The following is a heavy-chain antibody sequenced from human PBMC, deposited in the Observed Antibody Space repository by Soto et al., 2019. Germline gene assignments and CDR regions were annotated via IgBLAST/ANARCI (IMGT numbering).Heavy chain of an antibody. CDR3: ARGTYCSSTSCYAFGSTDDRYYFDY. CDR2: IIPILGIA. J-gene: IGHJ4*02. CDR1: GGTFSSYT. D-gene: IGHD2-2*01. Sequence: GASVKVSCKASGGTFSSYTISWVRQAPGQGLEWMGRIIPILGIANYAQKFQGRVTITADKSTSTAYMELSSLRSEDTAVFYCARGTYCSSTSCYAFGSTDDRYYFDYWGQGTLVTVSS. V-gene: IGHV1-69*02.